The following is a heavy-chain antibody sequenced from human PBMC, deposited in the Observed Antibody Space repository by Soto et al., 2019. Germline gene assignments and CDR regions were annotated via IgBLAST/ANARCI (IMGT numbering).Heavy chain of an antibody. Sequence: EVQLVESGGGLVKPGGSLRLSCAASGFTFSSYRMNWVRQAPGKGLEWVSSISSSSSYIYYADSVKGRFTISRDNAKNSLYLQMNSLRAEDTAVYYCARDLSGVTMVRALGYWGQGTLVTVSS. CDR1: GFTFSSYR. D-gene: IGHD3-10*01. CDR3: ARDLSGVTMVRALGY. CDR2: ISSSSSYI. J-gene: IGHJ4*02. V-gene: IGHV3-21*01.